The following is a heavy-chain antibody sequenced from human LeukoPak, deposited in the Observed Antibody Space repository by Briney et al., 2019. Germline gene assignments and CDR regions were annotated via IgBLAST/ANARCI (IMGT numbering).Heavy chain of an antibody. CDR3: AKAKMSYYDFWSGYYRDNWFDP. Sequence: QPGGSLRLSCAASGFTFSSYAMSWVRQAPGKGLEWVSAISGSGGSTYYADSGKGRFTISRDNSKNTLYLQMNSLIAEDTAVYYCAKAKMSYYDFWSGYYRDNWFDPWGQGTLVTVSS. V-gene: IGHV3-23*01. CDR2: ISGSGGST. J-gene: IGHJ5*02. CDR1: GFTFSSYA. D-gene: IGHD3-3*01.